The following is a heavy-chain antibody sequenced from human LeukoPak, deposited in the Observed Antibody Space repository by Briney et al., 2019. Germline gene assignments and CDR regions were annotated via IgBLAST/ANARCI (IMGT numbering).Heavy chain of an antibody. J-gene: IGHJ4*02. CDR1: GGSISRSSYY. D-gene: IGHD4-23*01. V-gene: IGHV4-39*07. CDR2: MYYSGST. CDR3: AGHDYGGNSLDY. Sequence: PSETLSLTCTVSGGSISRSSYYWGWIRQPPGKGLEWIGSMYYSGSTYYNPSLRSRVVISVDTSKNQFSLKLSSVTAADTAVYYCAGHDYGGNSLDYWGQGTLVTVSS.